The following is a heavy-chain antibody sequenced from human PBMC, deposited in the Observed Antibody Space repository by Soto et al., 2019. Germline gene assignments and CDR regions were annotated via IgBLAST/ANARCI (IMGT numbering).Heavy chain of an antibody. Sequence: SETLSLTCTVSGGSISSYYWSWIRQPPGKGLEWIGYIYYSESTNYNPSLKGRVTISVDTSKNQFSLKLSSVTAADTAVYYCARGEVGATRFDYWGQGTLVTVSS. V-gene: IGHV4-59*01. CDR3: ARGEVGATRFDY. J-gene: IGHJ4*02. CDR1: GGSISSYY. CDR2: IYYSEST. D-gene: IGHD1-26*01.